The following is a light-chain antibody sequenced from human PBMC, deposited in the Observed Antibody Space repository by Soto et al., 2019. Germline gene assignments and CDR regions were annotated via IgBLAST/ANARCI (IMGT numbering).Light chain of an antibody. CDR3: QQYGNSPGIT. V-gene: IGKV3-20*01. CDR1: QSVSSSY. CDR2: DAS. J-gene: IGKJ5*01. Sequence: EIVLTQSPGTLSLSPGERATLSCRASQSVSSSYLAWYQQRPGQAPRLLIYDASSRATGIPDRFSGSGSGTDFTLTISRLEPEDFAVYYCQQYGNSPGITFGQGTRLEIK.